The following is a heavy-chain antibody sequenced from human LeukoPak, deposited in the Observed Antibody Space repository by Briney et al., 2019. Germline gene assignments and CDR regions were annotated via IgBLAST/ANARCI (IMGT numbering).Heavy chain of an antibody. CDR2: IYYSGTT. CDR3: ARGVYIAAAQYGY. Sequence: PSETLSLTCTVSGGSISGYYWGWIRQPPGKGLDWIGYIYYSGTTNYNPSLKSRVTISVDTSKNQFSLKLSSVTAADTAVYYCARGVYIAAAQYGYWGQGTLVTVSS. D-gene: IGHD6-13*01. V-gene: IGHV4-59*01. J-gene: IGHJ4*02. CDR1: GGSISGYY.